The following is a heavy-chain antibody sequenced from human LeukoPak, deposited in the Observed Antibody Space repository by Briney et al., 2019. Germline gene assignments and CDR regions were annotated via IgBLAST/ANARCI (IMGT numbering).Heavy chain of an antibody. J-gene: IGHJ4*02. Sequence: ASVKVSCKASGYTFTSYEIHWVRQSPGQGLEYVGWINPNNGGTNYAQKFQGRVTMTRDTSISTAYMELSRLRSDDTAVYYCARSAVAGKGRDYWGQGTLVTVSS. CDR3: ARSAVAGKGRDY. CDR1: GYTFTSYE. V-gene: IGHV1-2*02. D-gene: IGHD6-19*01. CDR2: INPNNGGT.